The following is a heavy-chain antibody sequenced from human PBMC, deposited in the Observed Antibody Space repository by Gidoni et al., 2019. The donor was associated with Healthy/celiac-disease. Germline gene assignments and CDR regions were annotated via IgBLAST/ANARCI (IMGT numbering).Heavy chain of an antibody. CDR1: GFTFSSYG. V-gene: IGHV3-30*18. J-gene: IGHJ6*02. CDR3: AKSNYKDYYYYGMDV. D-gene: IGHD4-4*01. CDR2: ISYDGSNK. Sequence: QVHLVESGGGVVQPGRSLSLSCAASGFTFSSYGMHWVRQAPGKGLEWVAVISYDGSNKYYADSVKGRFTISRDNSKNTLYLQMNSLRAEDTAVYYCAKSNYKDYYYYGMDVWGQGTTVTVSS.